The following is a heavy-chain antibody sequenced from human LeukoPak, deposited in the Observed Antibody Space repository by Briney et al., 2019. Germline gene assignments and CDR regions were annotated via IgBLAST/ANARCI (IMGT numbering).Heavy chain of an antibody. CDR2: ISSSGSSI. J-gene: IGHJ5*02. V-gene: IGHV3-48*03. CDR1: GFSFSSYA. D-gene: IGHD2-8*02. CDR3: ARLVLAANGKWYDP. Sequence: GGSLRLSCAASGFSFSSYAMNWVRQAPGKGLQWASYISSSGSSIYYAASVKGRFTISRDNAKNSLYLQMNSLRVEDTAVYYCARLVLAANGKWYDPWGQGTLVIVSS.